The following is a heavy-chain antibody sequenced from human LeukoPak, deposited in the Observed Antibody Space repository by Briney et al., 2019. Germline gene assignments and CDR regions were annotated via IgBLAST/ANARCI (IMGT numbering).Heavy chain of an antibody. D-gene: IGHD2-2*01. J-gene: IGHJ4*02. CDR2: IIPIFGTA. V-gene: IGHV1-69*13. Sequence: SVKVSCKGSGGTFSSYAISWVRQAPGQGLEWMGGIIPIFGTANYAQKFQGRVTITADESTSTAYMELSSLRSEDTAVYYCARGNSPLGYCSSTSCYDFYYWGQGTLVTVSS. CDR3: ARGNSPLGYCSSTSCYDFYY. CDR1: GGTFSSYA.